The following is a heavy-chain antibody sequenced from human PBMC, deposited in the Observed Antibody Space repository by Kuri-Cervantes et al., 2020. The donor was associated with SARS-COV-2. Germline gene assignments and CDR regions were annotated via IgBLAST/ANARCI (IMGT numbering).Heavy chain of an antibody. Sequence: GSLRLSCTVSGGSISASTYYWGWIRQPPGKGLEWIGGISYSGSTYYNPSLKSRVTISVDTSRNQFSLELSSVTAADTAVYYCARAWGYWGQGTLVTVSS. V-gene: IGHV4-39*01. CDR1: GGSISASTYY. J-gene: IGHJ4*02. D-gene: IGHD3-16*01. CDR3: ARAWGY. CDR2: ISYSGST.